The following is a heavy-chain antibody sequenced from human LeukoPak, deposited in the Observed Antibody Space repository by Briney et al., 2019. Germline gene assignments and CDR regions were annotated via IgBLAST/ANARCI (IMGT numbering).Heavy chain of an antibody. V-gene: IGHV4-39*01. J-gene: IGHJ6*03. D-gene: IGHD2-15*01. CDR3: ARATGYCSGGSCYSEYYYYYYMDV. CDR2: IYYSGST. CDR1: GGSISSSSYY. Sequence: SETLSLTCTVSGGSISSSSYYWGWIRQPPGKGLEWIGSIYYSGSTYYNPSLKSRVTISVDTSKNQFSLKLSSVTAADTAVYYCARATGYCSGGSCYSEYYYYYYMDVWGKGTTVTISS.